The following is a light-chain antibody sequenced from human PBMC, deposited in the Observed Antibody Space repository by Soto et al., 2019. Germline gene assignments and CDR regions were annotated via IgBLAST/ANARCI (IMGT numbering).Light chain of an antibody. CDR1: QSVSSDY. Sequence: EIVLTQSPGTLSLSPGERATLSCRASQSVSSDYLAWYQQKPGQTPKVLIYRASSRATGIPDRFSGSGSGTDFTLTISRLEPEDFAVYYCQQYGSSPLITFGQGTRLEI. CDR3: QQYGSSPLIT. CDR2: RAS. J-gene: IGKJ5*01. V-gene: IGKV3-20*01.